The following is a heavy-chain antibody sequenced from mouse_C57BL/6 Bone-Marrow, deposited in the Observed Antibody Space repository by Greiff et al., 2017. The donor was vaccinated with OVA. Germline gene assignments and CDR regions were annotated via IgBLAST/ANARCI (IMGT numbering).Heavy chain of an antibody. V-gene: IGHV5-9*01. J-gene: IGHJ2*01. CDR2: ISGGGGNT. D-gene: IGHD1-1*01. CDR3: ARHGSSHDY. Sequence: DVHLVESGGGLVKPGGSLKLSCAASGFTFSSYTMSWVRQTPEKRLEWVATISGGGGNTYYPDSVKGRFTISRDNAKNTLYLQMSSLRSEDTALYYCARHGSSHDYWGQGTTLTVSS. CDR1: GFTFSSYT.